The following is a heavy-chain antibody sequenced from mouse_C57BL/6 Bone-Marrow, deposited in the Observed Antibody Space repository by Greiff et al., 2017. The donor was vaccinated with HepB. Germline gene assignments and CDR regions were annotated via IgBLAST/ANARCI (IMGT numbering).Heavy chain of an antibody. V-gene: IGHV1-15*01. CDR1: GYTFTDYE. Sequence: QVQLQQSGAELVRPGASVTLSCKASGYTFTDYEMHWVKQTPVHGLEWIGAIDPETGGTAYNQKFKGKAILTADKSSSTAYMELRSLTSEDSAVYYCTFTTVVAPRSDFDYWGQGTTLTVSS. CDR2: IDPETGGT. D-gene: IGHD1-1*01. J-gene: IGHJ2*01. CDR3: TFTTVVAPRSDFDY.